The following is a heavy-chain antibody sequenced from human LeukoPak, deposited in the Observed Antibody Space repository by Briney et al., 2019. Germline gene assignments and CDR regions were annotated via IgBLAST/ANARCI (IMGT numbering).Heavy chain of an antibody. J-gene: IGHJ3*02. Sequence: ASVKVSCKVSGYTFTSYGISWVRQAPGQGLEWMGWIGAYNGNTNYAQKLQGRVTMTTDTSTSTAYMELRSLRSDDTAVYYCARVYYDFWSGYEYDAFDIWGQGTMVTVSS. CDR2: IGAYNGNT. CDR3: ARVYYDFWSGYEYDAFDI. D-gene: IGHD3-3*01. CDR1: GYTFTSYG. V-gene: IGHV1-18*01.